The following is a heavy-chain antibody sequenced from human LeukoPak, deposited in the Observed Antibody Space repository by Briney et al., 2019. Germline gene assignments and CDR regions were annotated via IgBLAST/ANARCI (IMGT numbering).Heavy chain of an antibody. Sequence: GGSLRLSCAASGFTFSSYSMNWVRQAPGKGLEWVSSISSSSSYIYYADSVKGRFTISRDNAKNSLYLQMNSLRAEDTAVCYCARGALGGAFDIWGQGTMVTVSS. D-gene: IGHD3-16*01. CDR3: ARGALGGAFDI. CDR1: GFTFSSYS. J-gene: IGHJ3*02. V-gene: IGHV3-21*01. CDR2: ISSSSSYI.